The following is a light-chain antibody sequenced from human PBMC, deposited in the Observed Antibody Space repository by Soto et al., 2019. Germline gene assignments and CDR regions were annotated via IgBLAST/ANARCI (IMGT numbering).Light chain of an antibody. Sequence: EIVMTQSPATLSVSPGERATLSXRASQSVNRNLAWYQQKPGQAPRRLSYCAYNRATWIPARFSGSGSGTDFSLTISRLEPEDFAVYYCQQYGSSPTTFGHGTRLE. CDR3: QQYGSSPTT. J-gene: IGKJ5*01. CDR1: QSVNRN. CDR2: CAY. V-gene: IGKV3-20*01.